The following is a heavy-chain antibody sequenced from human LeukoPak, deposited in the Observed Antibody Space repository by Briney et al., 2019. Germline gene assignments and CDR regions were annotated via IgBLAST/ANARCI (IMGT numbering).Heavy chain of an antibody. CDR3: ARGLSGWIDY. D-gene: IGHD6-19*01. CDR2: INHSGST. Sequence: SETLSLTCAVYGGSFSGYYWSWIRQPPGKGLEWIGEINHSGSTNYNPSLKSRGTISVDTSKNQFSLKVSSVTAADTAVYYRARGLSGWIDYWGQGTLVNVSS. CDR1: GGSFSGYY. V-gene: IGHV4-34*01. J-gene: IGHJ4*02.